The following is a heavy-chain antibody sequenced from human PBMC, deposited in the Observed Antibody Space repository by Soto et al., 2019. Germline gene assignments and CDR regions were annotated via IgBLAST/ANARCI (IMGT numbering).Heavy chain of an antibody. CDR3: AADATAWQQMVPSDY. D-gene: IGHD2-8*01. CDR2: IAVGSGYT. V-gene: IGHV1-58*02. Sequence: SVKVSCKASGYTFTGYYMHWVRQARGQRLEWIGWIAVGSGYTNYAQRFQDRVTLTRDMSTATTYMELSRLTSEDTAIYYCAADATAWQQMVPSDYWGQGTLVTVSS. J-gene: IGHJ4*02. CDR1: GYTFTGYY.